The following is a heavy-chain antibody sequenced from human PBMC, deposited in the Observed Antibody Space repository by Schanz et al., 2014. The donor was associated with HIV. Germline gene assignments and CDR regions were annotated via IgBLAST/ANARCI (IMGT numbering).Heavy chain of an antibody. CDR2: NSGRGDRT. CDR3: ARDKSNLGMDS. Sequence: EVQLLDSGGGLVQPGGSLRVSCAASGFSFSRYAMNWVRQAPGKGLQWVPTNSGRGDRTYYAESVRGRVTISRDNSKNILYLQMSNLRAEDTAVYYCARDKSNLGMDSWGQGTLVTVSS. V-gene: IGHV3-23*01. CDR1: GFSFSRYA. J-gene: IGHJ5*01.